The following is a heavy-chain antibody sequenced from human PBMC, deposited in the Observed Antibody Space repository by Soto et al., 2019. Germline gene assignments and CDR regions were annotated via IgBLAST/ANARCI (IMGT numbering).Heavy chain of an antibody. CDR3: ARGGDSSSVRGYYGMDV. CDR2: INHSGST. V-gene: IGHV4-34*01. Sequence: SETLSLTCTVSGGSISSYYWSWIRQPPGKGLEWIGEINHSGSTNYNPSLKSRVTISVDTSKNQFSLKLSSVTAADTAVYYCARGGDSSSVRGYYGMDVWGQGTTVTVSS. J-gene: IGHJ6*02. D-gene: IGHD6-6*01. CDR1: GGSISSYY.